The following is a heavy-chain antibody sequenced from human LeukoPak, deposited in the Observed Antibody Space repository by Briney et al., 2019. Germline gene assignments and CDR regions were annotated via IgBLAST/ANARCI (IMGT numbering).Heavy chain of an antibody. Sequence: SETLSLTCTVSGASLTIGGYFWTWLRQPPGKGLEWIGYIYHTGTTYYSPSLKNRVTISVDTPKNQFSLKVNSVTAADTAVYYCARDRQQLVRGDYFDYWGQGTVVTVSS. J-gene: IGHJ4*02. D-gene: IGHD6-13*01. CDR2: IYHTGTT. CDR3: ARDRQQLVRGDYFDY. V-gene: IGHV4-30-2*01. CDR1: GASLTIGGYF.